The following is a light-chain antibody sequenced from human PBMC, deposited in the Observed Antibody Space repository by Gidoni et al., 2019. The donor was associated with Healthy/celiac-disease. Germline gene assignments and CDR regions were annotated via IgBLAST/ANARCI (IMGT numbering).Light chain of an antibody. Sequence: EIVMPHSPATRSVSPGERATLSCRARQSVSSNLAWSQQKPGQAPRLLIYGASTRATGLPARFSRSGSGPEFTLTISSLQSEDFAVYYCQQYNTWPPSTFGGGTKVEI. CDR1: QSVSSN. CDR2: GAS. CDR3: QQYNTWPPST. J-gene: IGKJ4*01. V-gene: IGKV3-15*01.